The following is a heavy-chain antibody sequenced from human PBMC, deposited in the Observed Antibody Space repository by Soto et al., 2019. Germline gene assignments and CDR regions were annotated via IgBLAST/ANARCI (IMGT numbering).Heavy chain of an antibody. V-gene: IGHV1-8*01. Sequence: QVPLVQSGAEVKKPGASVKVSCKASGYTFTSSDINWVRQATGQGLEWMGWMNPNSGNTGYTQKFQGRVTMTRNTSINTAYMELSSLRSEDTAVYYCAKTRGSGSYYNEDYWGQGTLVTVSS. CDR1: GYTFTSSD. J-gene: IGHJ4*02. D-gene: IGHD3-10*01. CDR2: MNPNSGNT. CDR3: AKTRGSGSYYNEDY.